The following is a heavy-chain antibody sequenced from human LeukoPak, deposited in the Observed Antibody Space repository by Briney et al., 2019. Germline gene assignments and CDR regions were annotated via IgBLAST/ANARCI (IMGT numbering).Heavy chain of an antibody. Sequence: SETLSLTCSVSGGSMSDYYWSWIRQSPGKGLEWIGCLYCIGTTNSNPSLKSRLTISQDTSENQFSLRLNSVTAADTGVYYCASQAALDYFDYWGQGIPVTVSS. CDR1: GGSMSDYY. CDR2: LYCIGTT. V-gene: IGHV4-59*01. J-gene: IGHJ4*02. CDR3: ASQAALDYFDY.